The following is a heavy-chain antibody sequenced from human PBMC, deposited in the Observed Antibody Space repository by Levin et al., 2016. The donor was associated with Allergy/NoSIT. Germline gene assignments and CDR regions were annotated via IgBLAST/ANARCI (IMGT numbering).Heavy chain of an antibody. D-gene: IGHD3-10*01. CDR3: ARRGDGSGSYYIRLYYYGMDV. CDR2: IIPILGIA. CDR1: GGTFSSYA. Sequence: SVKVSCKASGGTFSSYAISWVRQAPGQGLEWMGGIIPILGIANYAQKFQGRVTITADESTSTAYMELSSLRSEDTAVYYCARRGDGSGSYYIRLYYYGMDVWGQGTTVTVSS. V-gene: IGHV1-69*10. J-gene: IGHJ6*02.